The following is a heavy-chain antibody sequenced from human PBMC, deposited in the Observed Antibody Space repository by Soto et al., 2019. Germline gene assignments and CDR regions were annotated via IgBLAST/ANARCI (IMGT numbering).Heavy chain of an antibody. CDR1: GFTFSSYA. J-gene: IGHJ4*02. CDR2: ISGSGGST. V-gene: IGHV3-23*01. CDR3: EKDSYYDCSGYYSGYWDY. Sequence: EVQLLESGGGLVQPGGSLRLSCAASGFTFSSYAMSWVRQAPGKGLEWVSAISGSGGSTYYADSVKGRFTISRDNSKNRLYLEMKSLRAEDTAVYYCEKDSYYDCSGYYSGYWDYWGQGTLVTVSS. D-gene: IGHD3-22*01.